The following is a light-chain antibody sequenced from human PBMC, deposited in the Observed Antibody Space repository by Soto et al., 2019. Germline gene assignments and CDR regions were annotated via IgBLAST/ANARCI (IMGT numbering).Light chain of an antibody. CDR2: EGS. CDR1: SSDVGSYNL. Sequence: QPALTQPASVSGSPGQSITISCTGTSSDVGSYNLVSWYQQHPGKAPKLMIYEGSKRPSGVSNRFSGSKSGNTASLTISGLQAEDEADYYCCSYAGSSTVVFGRGTKVTVL. J-gene: IGLJ2*01. V-gene: IGLV2-23*01. CDR3: CSYAGSSTVV.